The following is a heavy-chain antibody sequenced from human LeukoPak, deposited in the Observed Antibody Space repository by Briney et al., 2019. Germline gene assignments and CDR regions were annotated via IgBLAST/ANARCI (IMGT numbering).Heavy chain of an antibody. Sequence: GRSLRLSCAASGFTFVAYAMHWVRQAPGKGLEWTSGLSWNGGTIGYADSVKGRFTISRDNAKNFLYLQMDSLTAEDTALYYCAKGDTSSWFPNFDYWGQGTLVTVSS. V-gene: IGHV3-9*01. CDR2: LSWNGGTI. CDR1: GFTFVAYA. D-gene: IGHD6-13*01. J-gene: IGHJ4*02. CDR3: AKGDTSSWFPNFDY.